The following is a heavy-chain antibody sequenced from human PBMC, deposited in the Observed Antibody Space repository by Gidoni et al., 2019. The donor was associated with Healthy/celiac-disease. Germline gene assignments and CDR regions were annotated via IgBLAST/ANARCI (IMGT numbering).Heavy chain of an antibody. CDR2: ISSSSSYI. V-gene: IGHV3-21*01. D-gene: IGHD5-12*01. Sequence: EVQLVESGGGLVKPGGSLRLSCAASGFTFSSYSMNWVRQAPGKGLEWVSSISSSSSYIYYADSVKGRFTISRDNAKNSLYLQMNSLRAEDTAVYYCARASAPVATMESFDYWGQGTLVTVSS. CDR1: GFTFSSYS. CDR3: ARASAPVATMESFDY. J-gene: IGHJ4*02.